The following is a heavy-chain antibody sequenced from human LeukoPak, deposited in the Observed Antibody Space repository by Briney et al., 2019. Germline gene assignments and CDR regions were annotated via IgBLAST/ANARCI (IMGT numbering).Heavy chain of an antibody. CDR3: AKGLPKSSSSSWYTD. CDR2: ISWDSGFI. D-gene: IGHD2-2*02. V-gene: IGHV3-9*01. CDR1: GFTFDDYA. J-gene: IGHJ4*02. Sequence: PGGSLRLSCAASGFTFDDYAMHWVRQAPGKGLEWVSGISWDSGFIGYADSEEGRFTISRDNAKNSLYLQMNSLRVEDTALYYCAKGLPKSSSSSWYTDWGQGTLVTVSS.